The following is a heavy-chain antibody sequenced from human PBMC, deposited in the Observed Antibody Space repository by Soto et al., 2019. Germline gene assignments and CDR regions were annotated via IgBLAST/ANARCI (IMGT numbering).Heavy chain of an antibody. CDR3: ARYLRSGPIDY. V-gene: IGHV3-7*01. D-gene: IGHD3-10*01. CDR1: GFTFSTYW. CDR2: IKQDGSDI. J-gene: IGHJ4*02. Sequence: EVQLVESGGDLVQPGGSLRLSCAASGFTFSTYWLSWVRQAPGKGLEWVANIKQDGSDIHYMDSVKGRFTISRDNARNSLYLQMNSLRAEDTAVYYCARYLRSGPIDYWVQGTLLTVSS.